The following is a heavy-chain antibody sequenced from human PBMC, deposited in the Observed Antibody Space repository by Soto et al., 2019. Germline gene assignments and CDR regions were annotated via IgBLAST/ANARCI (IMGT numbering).Heavy chain of an antibody. V-gene: IGHV3-15*01. CDR2: IKSKTDGGTT. Sequence: EVQLVESGGGLVKPGGSLRLSCAASGFTFNYAWMSWVRQAPGKGLEWVGRIKSKTDGGTTDYTAPVKGRFTISRDDSKNTLYLQMNSLTTEDTTVYYCTPDRVYCSGGSCYNYFDCWGQGTLVTVSS. CDR3: TPDRVYCSGGSCYNYFDC. D-gene: IGHD2-15*01. CDR1: GFTFNYAW. J-gene: IGHJ4*02.